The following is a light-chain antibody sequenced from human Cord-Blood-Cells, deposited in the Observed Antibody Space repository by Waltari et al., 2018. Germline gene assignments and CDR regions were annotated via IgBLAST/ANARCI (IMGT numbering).Light chain of an antibody. Sequence: DIVMTQTPLSSPVTLGQPASISCRSSQSLVHSDGNTYLSWLQQRPGQPPRLLIYKISTRFSGVPASFVGGGPGKNFTLKITRVEAEDVGFNYCPQATQFPYTFGQGTKLEIK. J-gene: IGKJ2*01. V-gene: IGKV2-24*01. CDR1: QSLVHSDGNTY. CDR3: PQATQFPYT. CDR2: KIS.